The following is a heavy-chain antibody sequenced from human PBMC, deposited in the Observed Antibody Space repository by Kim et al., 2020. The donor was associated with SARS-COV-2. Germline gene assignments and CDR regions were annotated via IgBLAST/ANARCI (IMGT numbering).Heavy chain of an antibody. Sequence: FQGRVTSTRDTSAGTAYMELSSLRSEDTAVYYCARDSGSGSYRGNFYFDYWGQGTLVTVSS. V-gene: IGHV1-3*01. D-gene: IGHD1-26*01. J-gene: IGHJ4*02. CDR3: ARDSGSGSYRGNFYFDY.